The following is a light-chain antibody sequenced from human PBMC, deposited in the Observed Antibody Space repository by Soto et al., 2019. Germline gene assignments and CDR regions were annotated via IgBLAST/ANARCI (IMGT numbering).Light chain of an antibody. J-gene: IGKJ1*01. Sequence: IVLTQSPGTLSLSPGERATLSCRASQSVSSSYLAWYQQKPGQAPRLLIYGASSRATGIPDRFSGSGSGTDFTLTISRLEPEDFAVYYCLQHNRYPWTFGQGTRVEIK. CDR2: GAS. CDR3: LQHNRYPWT. CDR1: QSVSSSY. V-gene: IGKV3-20*01.